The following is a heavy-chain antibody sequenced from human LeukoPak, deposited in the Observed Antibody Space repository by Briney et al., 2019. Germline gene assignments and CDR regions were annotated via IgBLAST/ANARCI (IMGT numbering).Heavy chain of an antibody. Sequence: PGRSPRLSCAASGFTFSHYGMHWVRQAPGRGLEWVAVIWNDGSNKYYADSVKGRFTISRDNSQNTVDLHMNSLRAEDTAVYYCAKDAQRGFDYSNSLEYWGQGTLVTVSS. V-gene: IGHV3-33*06. J-gene: IGHJ4*02. CDR2: IWNDGSNK. D-gene: IGHD4-11*01. CDR1: GFTFSHYG. CDR3: AKDAQRGFDYSNSLEY.